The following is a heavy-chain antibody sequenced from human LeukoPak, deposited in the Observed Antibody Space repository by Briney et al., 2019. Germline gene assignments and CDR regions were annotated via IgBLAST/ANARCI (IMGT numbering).Heavy chain of an antibody. V-gene: IGHV4-59*02. CDR1: GGSVSDYY. Sequence: PSETLSLTCTVSGGSVSDYYWSWIRQSPGKGLEWIAYIYYTGSTNYNPSLKSRVTISADTSKNQFYLKLNSVTAADTAVYYCASRKLGNDYWGQGTLVTVSS. CDR3: ASRKLGNDY. D-gene: IGHD7-27*01. CDR2: IYYTGST. J-gene: IGHJ4*02.